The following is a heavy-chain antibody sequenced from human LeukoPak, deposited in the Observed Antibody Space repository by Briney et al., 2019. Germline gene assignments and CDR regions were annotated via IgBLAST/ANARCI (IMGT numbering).Heavy chain of an antibody. CDR2: MNPNSGNT. J-gene: IGHJ3*02. CDR3: ARSAHYYDSSGYYYGTDDAFDI. V-gene: IGHV1-8*01. Sequence: ASVKVSCKASGYTFTSYDINWVRQATGQGLEWMGWMNPNSGNTGYAQKFQGRVTMTRNTSISTAYMELSSLRSEDTAVYYCARSAHYYDSSGYYYGTDDAFDIWGQGTMVTVSS. CDR1: GYTFTSYD. D-gene: IGHD3-22*01.